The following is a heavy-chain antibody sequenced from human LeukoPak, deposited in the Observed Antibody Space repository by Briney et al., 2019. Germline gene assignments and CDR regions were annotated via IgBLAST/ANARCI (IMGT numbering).Heavy chain of an antibody. J-gene: IGHJ5*02. CDR2: IKQDGSEK. CDR3: ARDTYYYDSSGYSLWFDP. D-gene: IGHD3-22*01. V-gene: IGHV3-7*01. CDR1: GFTFSSYW. Sequence: GGSLRLSCAASGFTFSSYWMSWVRQAPGKGLEWVANIKQDGSEKYYVDSVKGRFTISRDNAKNSLYLQMNSLRAEDTAVYYCARDTYYYDSSGYSLWFDPWGQGTLVTVSS.